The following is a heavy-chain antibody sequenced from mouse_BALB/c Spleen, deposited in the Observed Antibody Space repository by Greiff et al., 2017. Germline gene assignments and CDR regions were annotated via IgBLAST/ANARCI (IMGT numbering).Heavy chain of an antibody. Sequence: VHLVESGAELVRPGTSVKVSCKASGYAFTNYLIEWVKQRPGQGLEWIGVINPGSGGTNYNEKFKGKATLTADKSSSTAYMQLSSLTSDDSAVYFCARFGSSYPNWYFDVWGAGTTVTVSS. V-gene: IGHV1-54*01. CDR1: GYAFTNYL. CDR2: INPGSGGT. CDR3: ARFGSSYPNWYFDV. J-gene: IGHJ1*01. D-gene: IGHD1-1*01.